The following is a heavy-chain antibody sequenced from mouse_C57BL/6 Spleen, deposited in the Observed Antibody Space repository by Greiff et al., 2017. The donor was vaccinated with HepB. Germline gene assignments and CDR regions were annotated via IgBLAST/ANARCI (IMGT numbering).Heavy chain of an antibody. J-gene: IGHJ2*01. Sequence: QVQLKESGAELVKPGASVKLSCKASGYTFTSYWMHWVKQRPGQGLEWIGRIHPNSGSTNYNEKFKSKATLTVDKSSSTAYMQLSSLTSEDSAVYYCASLYDSFDYWGKGTTLTVSS. CDR3: ASLYDSFDY. V-gene: IGHV1-64*01. D-gene: IGHD2-3*01. CDR2: IHPNSGST. CDR1: GYTFTSYW.